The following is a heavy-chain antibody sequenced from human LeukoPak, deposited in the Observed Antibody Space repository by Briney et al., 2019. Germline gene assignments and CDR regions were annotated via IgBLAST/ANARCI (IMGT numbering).Heavy chain of an antibody. CDR1: GGSISSSSYY. CDR2: INHSGST. V-gene: IGHV4-39*07. CDR3: ARARRPDGTRFLSYYYDSSGYYDY. J-gene: IGHJ4*02. D-gene: IGHD3-22*01. Sequence: SETLSLTCTVSGGSISSSSYYWSWIRQPPGKGLEWIGEINHSGSTNYNPSLKSRVTISVDTSKNQFSLKLSSVTAADTAVYYCARARRPDGTRFLSYYYDSSGYYDYWGQGTLVTVSS.